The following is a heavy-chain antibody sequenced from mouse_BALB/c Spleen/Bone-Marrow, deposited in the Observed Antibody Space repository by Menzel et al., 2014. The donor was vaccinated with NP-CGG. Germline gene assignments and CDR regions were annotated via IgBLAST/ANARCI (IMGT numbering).Heavy chain of an antibody. V-gene: IGHV1-7*01. CDR2: INPSTGYT. CDR1: GYTFTSYW. D-gene: IGHD2-4*01. Sequence: QVQLQQSGAELAKPGASVKMSCKASGYTFTSYWMHLIKQRPGQGLEWIGYINPSTGYTEYNQTFKGKATLTAVKSSTTAYMQLSSLTSEDSAVYYCARDDYDAFAYWGQGTLVTVSA. CDR3: ARDDYDAFAY. J-gene: IGHJ3*01.